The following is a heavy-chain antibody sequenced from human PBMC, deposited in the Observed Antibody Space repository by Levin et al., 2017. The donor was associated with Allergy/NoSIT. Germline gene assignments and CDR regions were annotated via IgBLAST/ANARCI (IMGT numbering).Heavy chain of an antibody. J-gene: IGHJ4*02. CDR2: IDPNNSGT. CDR3: ARGRPYDYDSGTYYFSFDS. CDR1: GYSFTAYY. Sequence: ASVKVSCKASGYSFTAYYIHWARQAPGQGIEWMGWIDPNNSGTKYVQKFQGRVSLTSDTSISTAYMELSRLTSDDTAVYYCARGRPYDYDSGTYYFSFDSWGQGTLVTVSS. V-gene: IGHV1-2*02. D-gene: IGHD3-22*01.